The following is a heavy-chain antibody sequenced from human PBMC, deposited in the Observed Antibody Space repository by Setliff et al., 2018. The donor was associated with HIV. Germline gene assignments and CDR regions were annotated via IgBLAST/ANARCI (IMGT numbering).Heavy chain of an antibody. V-gene: IGHV1-69*13. CDR1: GYTFTSYA. Sequence: SVKVSCKASGYTFTSYAFSWVRQAPGQGLEWMGGIIPMFVTANYAQKFQDRVTITADESTSTAYMGLSSLRFEDTAVYYCARAKATRQARPTNCFDPWGQGTLVTVSS. CDR2: IIPMFVTA. CDR3: ARAKATRQARPTNCFDP. D-gene: IGHD1-1*01. J-gene: IGHJ5*02.